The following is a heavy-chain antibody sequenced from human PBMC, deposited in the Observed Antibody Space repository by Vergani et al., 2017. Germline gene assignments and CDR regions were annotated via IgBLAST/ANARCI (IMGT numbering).Heavy chain of an antibody. CDR2: INHSGST. J-gene: IGHJ6*03. CDR3: ASGVSSSWYYYYYYMDV. Sequence: HVQLQQWGAGLLKPSETLSLTCAVYGGSFSGYYWSWIRQPPGKGLEWIGEINHSGSTNYNPSLKSRVTISVDTSKNQFSLKLSSVTAADTAVYYCASGVSSSWYYYYYYMDVWGKGTTVTVSS. V-gene: IGHV4-34*01. D-gene: IGHD6-13*01. CDR1: GGSFSGYY.